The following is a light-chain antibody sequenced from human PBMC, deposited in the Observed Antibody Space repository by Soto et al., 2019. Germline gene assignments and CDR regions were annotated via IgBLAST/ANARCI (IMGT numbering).Light chain of an antibody. CDR3: AAWDDSLRGWV. CDR2: TND. V-gene: IGLV1-47*02. J-gene: IGLJ3*02. CDR1: SSNIGSNY. Sequence: QSVLTQPPSASGTPGQRVTISCSGSSSNIGSNYVYWYQQLPGTAPKLLIYTNDQRPSGVPDRFSGSKSGTSASLAISGLRSEDEADYYCAAWDDSLRGWVFGGGTKLNVL.